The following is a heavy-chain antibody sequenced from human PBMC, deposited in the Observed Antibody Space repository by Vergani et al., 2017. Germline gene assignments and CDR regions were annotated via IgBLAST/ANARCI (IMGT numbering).Heavy chain of an antibody. V-gene: IGHV5-51*01. CDR3: ARGTQAYCGGDCYLPFDY. D-gene: IGHD2-21*02. J-gene: IGHJ4*02. CDR1: GYSFTRYW. CDR2: IYPGDSDT. Sequence: EVQLVQSGAEVKKPGESLKISCKGSGYSFTRYWIGWVRQMPGKGLEWMGIIYPGDSDTRYSPSFQGQVTISADKSISTAYLQWSSLKASDTAMYYCARGTQAYCGGDCYLPFDYWGQGTLVTVSS.